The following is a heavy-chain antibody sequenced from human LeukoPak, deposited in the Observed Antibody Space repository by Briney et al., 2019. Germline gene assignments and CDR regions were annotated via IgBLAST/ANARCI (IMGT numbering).Heavy chain of an antibody. Sequence: PSETLSLTCTVSGGSISSGDYCWSWIRQPPGKGLEWIGYIDYSGSTYYNPSLKSRFTISVDTPKNPFSLKLSSVTAADTAVYYCARVFKRAPKGYDAFDIWGQGTMVTVSS. D-gene: IGHD1-14*01. CDR2: IDYSGST. CDR3: ARVFKRAPKGYDAFDI. V-gene: IGHV4-30-4*08. J-gene: IGHJ3*02. CDR1: GGSISSGDYC.